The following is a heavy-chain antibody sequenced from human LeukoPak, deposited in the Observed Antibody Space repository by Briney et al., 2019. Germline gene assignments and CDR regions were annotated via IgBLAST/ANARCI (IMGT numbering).Heavy chain of an antibody. CDR1: GGSISSYY. CDR2: IYYSGST. Sequence: KPSETLSLTCTVSGGSISSYYWSWIRQPPGKGLEWIGYIYYSGSTNYNPSLKSRVTISVDTSKNQFSLKLSSVTAADTAVCYCARGLVVVAARYYYYYMDVWGKGTTVTVSS. J-gene: IGHJ6*03. D-gene: IGHD2-15*01. CDR3: ARGLVVVAARYYYYYMDV. V-gene: IGHV4-59*01.